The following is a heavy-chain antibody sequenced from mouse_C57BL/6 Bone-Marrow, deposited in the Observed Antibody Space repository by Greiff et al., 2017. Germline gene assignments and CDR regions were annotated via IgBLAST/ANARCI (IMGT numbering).Heavy chain of an antibody. CDR3: SRQVTTVLATKYFDV. CDR1: GFTFSSYT. V-gene: IGHV5-9*01. CDR2: ISGGGGNT. Sequence: DVHLVESGGGLVKPGGSLKLSCAASGFTFSSYTMSWVRQTPEKRLQWVAAISGGGGNTYYPDSVQGRFTISRDNDKNILYLQMSSLRSEDTALYYCSRQVTTVLATKYFDVWGTGTTVTVSS. J-gene: IGHJ1*03. D-gene: IGHD1-1*01.